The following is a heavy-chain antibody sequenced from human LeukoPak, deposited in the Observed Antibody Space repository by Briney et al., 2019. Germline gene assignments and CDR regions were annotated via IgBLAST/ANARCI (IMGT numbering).Heavy chain of an antibody. CDR2: ISTYSEFL. V-gene: IGHV3-21*01. CDR1: GFTFSTHC. Sequence: AGGSLRLSCAASGFTFSTHCMFWVRQAPGKGLEWVSSISTYSEFLYYADSLQGRFTISRDDARDSLYLQMTSLRVEDTAVYYCAKDWDYYDSSGYTNWGQGTLVTVSS. J-gene: IGHJ4*02. D-gene: IGHD3-22*01. CDR3: AKDWDYYDSSGYTN.